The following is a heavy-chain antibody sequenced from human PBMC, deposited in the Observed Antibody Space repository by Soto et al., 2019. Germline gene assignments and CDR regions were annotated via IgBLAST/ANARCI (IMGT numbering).Heavy chain of an antibody. CDR3: ARGGIHHYYYGMDV. CDR1: GYTFTRYD. CDR2: MNPNSGNT. D-gene: IGHD5-18*01. J-gene: IGHJ6*02. Sequence: ASVKVSCKASGYTFTRYDINWVRQATGQGLEWMGWMNPNSGNTGYAQKFQGRVTMTRNTSISTAYMELSSLRSEDTAVYYCARGGIHHYYYGMDVWGQGTTVTVSS. V-gene: IGHV1-8*01.